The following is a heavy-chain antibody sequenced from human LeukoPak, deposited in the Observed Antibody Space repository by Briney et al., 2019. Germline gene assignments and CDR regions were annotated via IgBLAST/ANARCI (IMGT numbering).Heavy chain of an antibody. CDR2: ISAYNGNT. CDR3: ARGGIQLWSRSPFDY. CDR1: GYTFTSYG. V-gene: IGHV1-18*01. D-gene: IGHD5-18*01. Sequence: ASVKVSCKASGYTFTSYGISWARQAPGQGLEWMGWISAYNGNTNYAQKLQGRVTMTTDTSTSTAYMELRSLRSDDTAVYYCARGGIQLWSRSPFDYWGQGTLVTVSS. J-gene: IGHJ4*02.